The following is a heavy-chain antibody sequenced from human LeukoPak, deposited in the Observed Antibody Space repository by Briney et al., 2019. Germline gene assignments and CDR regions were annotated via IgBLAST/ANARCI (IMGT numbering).Heavy chain of an antibody. V-gene: IGHV4-34*01. J-gene: IGHJ6*03. CDR2: INHSGST. CDR1: GGSFSGYY. D-gene: IGHD6-19*01. Sequence: SETLSLTCAVYGGSFSGYYWSWIRQPPGKGLEWIGEINHSGSTNYNPSLKSRVTISVDTSKNQFSLKLSSVTAADTAVYYCARRTGYSSGWYYYYYYYMDVWGKGTTVTVSS. CDR3: ARRTGYSSGWYYYYYYYMDV.